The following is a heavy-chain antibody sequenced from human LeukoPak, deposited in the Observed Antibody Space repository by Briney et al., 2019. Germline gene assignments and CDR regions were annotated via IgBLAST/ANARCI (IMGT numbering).Heavy chain of an antibody. CDR2: IYPGDSDT. Sequence: GESLKIPCKGSGYSFTNYWIGWVRQMPGKGLEWMGIIYPGDSDTRYSPSFQGQVTISVDKSTSTAYLQWSSLKASDTAMYYCARGESSSLDYWGKGTLVTVSS. V-gene: IGHV5-51*01. CDR1: GYSFTNYW. D-gene: IGHD6-13*01. J-gene: IGHJ4*02. CDR3: ARGESSSLDY.